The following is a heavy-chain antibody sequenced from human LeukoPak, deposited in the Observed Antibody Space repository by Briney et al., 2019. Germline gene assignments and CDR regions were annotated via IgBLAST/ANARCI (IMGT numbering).Heavy chain of an antibody. CDR1: GVTCSSVS. V-gene: IGHV3-21*01. J-gene: IGHJ3*02. Sequence: GGSLTLLSPESGVTCSSVSMNWVRIATGKELEWVSSISSSSSYIYYADSVKGRFTISRDNAKNSLYLQMNSLRAEDTAVYYCAREGGYSYGSHAFDIWGQGTTVTVSS. CDR3: AREGGYSYGSHAFDI. D-gene: IGHD5-18*01. CDR2: ISSSSSYI.